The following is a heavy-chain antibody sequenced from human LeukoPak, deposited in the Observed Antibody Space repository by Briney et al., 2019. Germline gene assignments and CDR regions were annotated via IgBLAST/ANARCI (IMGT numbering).Heavy chain of an antibody. V-gene: IGHV3-9*01. Sequence: GRSLRLSCAASGFTFDDYAMHWVRQAPGKGLEWVSGISWNSGSIGYADSVKGRFTISRDNAKNSLYLQMNSLRAEDTALYYCAKDSYYDYVSGYFDLWGRGALVTVSS. J-gene: IGHJ2*01. CDR3: AKDSYYDYVSGYFDL. D-gene: IGHD3-16*01. CDR1: GFTFDDYA. CDR2: ISWNSGSI.